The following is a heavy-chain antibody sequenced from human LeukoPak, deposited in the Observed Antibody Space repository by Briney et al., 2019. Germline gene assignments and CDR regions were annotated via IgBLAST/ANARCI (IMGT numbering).Heavy chain of an antibody. D-gene: IGHD3-22*01. CDR2: ISWNSGSI. V-gene: IGHV3-9*03. CDR1: GFTFDDYA. CDR3: AKANYYDSSGYYYSPDWYFDL. Sequence: GRSLRLSCAASGFTFDDYAMHWVRQAPGKGLEWVSGISWNSGSIGYADSVKGRFTLSRDNAKTSLYLQMNSLRAEDMALYYCAKANYYDSSGYYYSPDWYFDLWGRGTLVTVSS. J-gene: IGHJ2*01.